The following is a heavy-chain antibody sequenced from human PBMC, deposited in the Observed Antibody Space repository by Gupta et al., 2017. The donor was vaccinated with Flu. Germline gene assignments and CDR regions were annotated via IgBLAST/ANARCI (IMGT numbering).Heavy chain of an antibody. Sequence: EVQLLESGGGLVQPGGSLRLSCAASGFTFRSYAMNWVRQAPGKGVEWVSAISGSGGSTYYADSVKGRFTISRDNSKNTLYLQMNSLRAEDTAVYYCAKDPTSEPPGPRWFDPWGQGTLVTVSS. V-gene: IGHV3-23*01. CDR2: ISGSGGST. J-gene: IGHJ5*02. CDR3: AKDPTSEPPGPRWFDP. D-gene: IGHD1-14*01. CDR1: GFTFRSYA.